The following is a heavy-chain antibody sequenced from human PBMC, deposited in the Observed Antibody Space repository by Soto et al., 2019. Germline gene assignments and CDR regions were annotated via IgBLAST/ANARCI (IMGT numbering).Heavy chain of an antibody. Sequence: SETLSLTCSVSGGTISGYYWTWIRQPAGKGLEWIGRIYSSGNTKYNPSLQSRVTMSLDTSNNQFSLRLTSVTAADTAVYYCARGQRFSDLLDPWGQGTLVTVYS. D-gene: IGHD3-3*01. CDR3: ARGQRFSDLLDP. CDR1: GGTISGYY. J-gene: IGHJ5*02. CDR2: IYSSGNT. V-gene: IGHV4-4*07.